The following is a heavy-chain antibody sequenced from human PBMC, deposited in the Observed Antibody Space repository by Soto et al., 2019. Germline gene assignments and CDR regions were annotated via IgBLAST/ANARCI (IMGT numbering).Heavy chain of an antibody. Sequence: EVQLVESGGGLAQPGGSLRLSCAASGFTFTTYWMHWVRQVPGKGLVWVSRINGDGSSTTYADSVKGRFTISRDNAKNTLYLQMNSLRAEETAVYYCTRGPRASSTGTGDHWGQGTLVTVSS. CDR3: TRGPRASSTGTGDH. D-gene: IGHD1-1*01. J-gene: IGHJ4*02. CDR1: GFTFTTYW. V-gene: IGHV3-74*01. CDR2: INGDGSST.